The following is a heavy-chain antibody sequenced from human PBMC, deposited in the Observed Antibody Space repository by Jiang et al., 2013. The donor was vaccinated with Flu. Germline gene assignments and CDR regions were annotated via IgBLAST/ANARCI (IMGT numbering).Heavy chain of an antibody. CDR3: ARHRGYCSGSSCYYYFDY. Sequence: SLESRVTISVDTSKNQFSLKLTSVTGADTAMYYCARHRGYCSGSSCYYYFDYWGQGTLVTVSS. D-gene: IGHD2-15*01. V-gene: IGHV4-59*08. J-gene: IGHJ4*02.